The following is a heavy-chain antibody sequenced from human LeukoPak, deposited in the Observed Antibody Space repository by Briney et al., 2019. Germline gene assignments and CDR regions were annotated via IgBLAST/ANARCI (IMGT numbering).Heavy chain of an antibody. CDR2: INHSGST. CDR3: ARDNDSSGTPQRTLDY. CDR1: GGSFSGYY. Sequence: SETLSLTCAVYGGSFSGYYWSWIRQPPGKGLEWIGEINHSGSTNYNPSLKSRVTISIDTSKNQFSLKLTSVTAADTAVYYCARDNDSSGTPQRTLDYWGQGTLVTVSS. V-gene: IGHV4-34*01. J-gene: IGHJ4*02. D-gene: IGHD3-22*01.